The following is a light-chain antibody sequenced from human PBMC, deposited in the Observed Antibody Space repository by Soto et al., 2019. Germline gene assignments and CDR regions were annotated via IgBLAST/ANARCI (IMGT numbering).Light chain of an antibody. CDR2: GAS. V-gene: IGKV3-20*01. Sequence: VLTQSPGALSLSPGERATLSCRASQGVSNSYLAWYQRRRGQAPRLLIYGASRRATGIPDRFSGSGSGREFTLTINSLESEDFAVYYCQQYGSSPLPFGGGTKVDIK. CDR1: QGVSNSY. J-gene: IGKJ4*01. CDR3: QQYGSSPLP.